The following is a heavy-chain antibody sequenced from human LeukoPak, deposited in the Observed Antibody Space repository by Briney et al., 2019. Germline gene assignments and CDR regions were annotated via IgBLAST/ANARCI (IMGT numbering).Heavy chain of an antibody. CDR2: IHYSGST. Sequence: PSETLSLTCTVAGGSISSYYSSWIRQPPGKGLEWIGNIHYSGSTKYNPSLKSRVTISLDTSRNQLSLRMSSVTAADTAVYYCARPYRSGWSGSFDYWGQGTLVTVSS. V-gene: IGHV4-59*01. J-gene: IGHJ4*02. CDR1: GGSISSYY. D-gene: IGHD6-19*01. CDR3: ARPYRSGWSGSFDY.